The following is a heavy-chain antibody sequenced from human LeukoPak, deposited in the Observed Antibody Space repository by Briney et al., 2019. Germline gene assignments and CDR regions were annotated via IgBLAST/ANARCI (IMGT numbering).Heavy chain of an antibody. CDR3: ARRIVGATSDY. J-gene: IGHJ4*02. D-gene: IGHD1-26*01. CDR2: ISYDGNNK. Sequence: PPGGSLRLSCAASQFTFSSYAMHWVRQAPGKGLEWVAFISYDGNNKYYADSVKGRFTISRDNSKNTLYLQMNSLRAEDTAVYYCARRIVGATSDYWGQGTLVTVSS. V-gene: IGHV3-30-3*01. CDR1: QFTFSSYA.